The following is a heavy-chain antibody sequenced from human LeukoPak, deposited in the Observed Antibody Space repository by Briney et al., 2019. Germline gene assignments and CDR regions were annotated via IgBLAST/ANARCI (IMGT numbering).Heavy chain of an antibody. CDR3: ARAYSGWSSDY. CDR1: GYTFIDYY. J-gene: IGHJ4*02. V-gene: IGHV1-46*01. CDR2: IIPTGGST. D-gene: IGHD6-19*01. Sequence: ASVKVSFKASGYTFIDYYMHWMRQAPGQGLEWMGMIIPTGGSTTYAHKFQGRVTMTRDTSASTVYMELSRLRSEDTAVYYCARAYSGWSSDYWGQGTLVTVSS.